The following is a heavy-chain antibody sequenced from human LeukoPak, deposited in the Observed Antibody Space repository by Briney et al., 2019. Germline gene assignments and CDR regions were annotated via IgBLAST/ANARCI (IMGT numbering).Heavy chain of an antibody. CDR1: GFIFSSYG. V-gene: IGHV3-30*02. CDR3: ATTLLWFGDEDYYFDY. Sequence: GGSLRLSCAASGFIFSSYGMHWVRQAPGKGLEWVAFIRYDGSNKYYADSVKGRFTISRDNSKNTLYLQMNSLRAEDTAVYYCATTLLWFGDEDYYFDYWGQGTLVTVSS. CDR2: IRYDGSNK. J-gene: IGHJ4*02. D-gene: IGHD3-10*01.